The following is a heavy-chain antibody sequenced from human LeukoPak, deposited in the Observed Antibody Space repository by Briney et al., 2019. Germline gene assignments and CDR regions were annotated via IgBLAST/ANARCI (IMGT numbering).Heavy chain of an antibody. V-gene: IGHV1-18*01. CDR1: GYTFTSYG. J-gene: IGHJ4*02. CDR2: ISAYNGNT. CDR3: ARVMVRGVLFDY. D-gene: IGHD3-10*01. Sequence: ASVKVSCKASGYTFTSYGIGWVRQAPGQGLEWMGWISAYNGNTNYAQKLQGRVTMTRDTSISTAYMELSRLRSDDTAVYYCARVMVRGVLFDYWGQGTLVTVSS.